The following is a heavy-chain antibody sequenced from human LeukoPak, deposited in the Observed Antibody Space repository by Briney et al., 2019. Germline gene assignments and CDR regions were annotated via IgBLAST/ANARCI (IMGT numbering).Heavy chain of an antibody. D-gene: IGHD1-26*01. V-gene: IGHV3-33*01. CDR1: GFTFSSYG. J-gene: IGHJ6*02. CDR3: ASASSSWLSGTYGGSYSVYYYGMDV. Sequence: GGSLRLSCAASGFTFSSYGMHWVRQAPGKGLEWVAVIWYDGSNKYYADSVKGRFTISRDNSKNTLYLQMNSLRAEDTAVYYCASASSSWLSGTYGGSYSVYYYGMDVWGQGTTVTVSS. CDR2: IWYDGSNK.